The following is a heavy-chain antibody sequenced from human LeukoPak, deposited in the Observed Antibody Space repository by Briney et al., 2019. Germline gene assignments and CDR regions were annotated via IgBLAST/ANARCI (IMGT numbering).Heavy chain of an antibody. CDR3: AREARGTGSSAFDI. D-gene: IGHD1-1*01. CDR1: GGSISNYY. J-gene: IGHJ3*02. Sequence: SETLSLTCTVSGGSISNYYWSWIRQPPGKGLEWIGYIYYSGSTNYNPSLKSRVTISVDTSKNQFSLKLSSVTAADTAVYYCAREARGTGSSAFDIWGQGTMVTVSS. V-gene: IGHV4-59*01. CDR2: IYYSGST.